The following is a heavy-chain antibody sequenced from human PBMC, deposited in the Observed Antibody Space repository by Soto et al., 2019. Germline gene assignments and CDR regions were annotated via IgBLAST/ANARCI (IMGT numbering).Heavy chain of an antibody. D-gene: IGHD3-16*01. Sequence: SVKVSCKASGGTFSSYAISWVRQAPGQGLEWMGGIIPIFGTANYAQKFQGRVTITADESTSTAYMELSSLRSEDTALYYCARRGGAIYCYCCMDVLRQVHRVTVSS. CDR1: GGTFSSYA. J-gene: IGHJ6*02. CDR2: IIPIFGTA. V-gene: IGHV1-69*13. CDR3: ARRGGAIYCYCCMDV.